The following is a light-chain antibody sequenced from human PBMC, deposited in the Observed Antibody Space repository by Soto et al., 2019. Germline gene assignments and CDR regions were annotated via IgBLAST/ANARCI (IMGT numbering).Light chain of an antibody. J-gene: IGLJ2*01. V-gene: IGLV7-46*01. CDR1: TAAVTSGHY. CDR3: LLSSSGVLV. Sequence: QAVVTQEHSLTVSLGGTVTLTCSSSTAAVTSGHYPYWFQQKPGQAPRTLIYDTYNKHSQTPARFSCALLGGKAALTLSGAQPEDEAEYYCLLSSSGVLVFGGGTKLTVL. CDR2: DTY.